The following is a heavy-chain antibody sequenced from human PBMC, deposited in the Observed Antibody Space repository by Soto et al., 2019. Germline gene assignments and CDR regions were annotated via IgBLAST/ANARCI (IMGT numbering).Heavy chain of an antibody. V-gene: IGHV4-59*08. Sequence: QVQLQESGPGLVKPSETLSLTCTVSGGSINPYYWGWIRQPPGKGLEWIGNIYYSGTTNYHPSLKSRVTISLDTSKNQFSLELSSVTAADTAVYYCARLGGYYQAFDSWGQGTLVTVSS. CDR1: GGSINPYY. D-gene: IGHD3-22*01. J-gene: IGHJ4*02. CDR3: ARLGGYYQAFDS. CDR2: IYYSGTT.